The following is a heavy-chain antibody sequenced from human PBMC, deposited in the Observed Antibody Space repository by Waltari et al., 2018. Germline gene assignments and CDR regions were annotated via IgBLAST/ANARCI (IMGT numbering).Heavy chain of an antibody. CDR3: ARDFNWGWDF. D-gene: IGHD7-27*01. CDR1: GFTCSSNL. Sequence: EVQLVDSGGGLVQPGGSLRLSCAASGFTCSSNLMSWVRQAPGRGLEWLANIKPDGSQQYYVDSVRGRFSISRDNAKNSLYLQLNSLRAEDTAIYYCARDFNWGWDFWGQGTLVTVSS. V-gene: IGHV3-7*03. CDR2: IKPDGSQQ. J-gene: IGHJ4*02.